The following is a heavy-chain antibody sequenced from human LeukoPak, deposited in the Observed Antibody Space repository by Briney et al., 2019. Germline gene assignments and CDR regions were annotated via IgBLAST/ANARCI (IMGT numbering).Heavy chain of an antibody. Sequence: PGGSLRLSCAASGFTFSSYAMSWVRQAPGKGLEWVSAISGSGGSTYYADSVKGRFTISRDNAKNSLYLQMNSLRAEDTAVYYCARDRSIAVAGTRGGAFDIWGQGTMVTVSS. J-gene: IGHJ3*02. CDR2: ISGSGGST. CDR3: ARDRSIAVAGTRGGAFDI. CDR1: GFTFSSYA. V-gene: IGHV3-23*01. D-gene: IGHD6-19*01.